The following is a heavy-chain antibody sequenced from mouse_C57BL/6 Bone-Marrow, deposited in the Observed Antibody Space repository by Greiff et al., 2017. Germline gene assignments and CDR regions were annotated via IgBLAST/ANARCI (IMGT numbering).Heavy chain of an antibody. J-gene: IGHJ3*01. D-gene: IGHD2-4*01. CDR3: AAYDYEAY. V-gene: IGHV1-69*01. CDR2: IDPSDSYT. CDR1: GYTFTSYW. Sequence: VQLQQPGAELVMPGASVKLSCKASGYTFTSYWMHWVKQRPGQGLEWIGEIDPSDSYTNYNQKFKGKSTLTVDKSSSTAYMQLSSLTSEDSAVYYCAAYDYEAYWGQGTLVTVSA.